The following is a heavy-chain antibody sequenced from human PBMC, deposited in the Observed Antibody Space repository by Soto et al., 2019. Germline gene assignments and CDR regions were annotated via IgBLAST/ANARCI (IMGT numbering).Heavy chain of an antibody. V-gene: IGHV1-18*01. Sequence: QVQLVQSGAEAKKPGASVKVSCKASGYTFTNFGISWVRQAPGQGLDWRGWISAYNGNTNSAQKFQDRVTITTDTSTRTAYMELRSLRSDDTGLNYCAGGGPTIENWGPGTLLTVSS. D-gene: IGHD5-12*01. CDR1: GYTFTNFG. J-gene: IGHJ4*02. CDR2: ISAYNGNT. CDR3: AGGGPTIEN.